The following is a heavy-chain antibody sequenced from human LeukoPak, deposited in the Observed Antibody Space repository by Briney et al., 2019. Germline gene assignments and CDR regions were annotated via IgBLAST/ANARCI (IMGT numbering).Heavy chain of an antibody. CDR1: GFTFSGYG. V-gene: IGHV3-30*18. D-gene: IGHD6-13*01. J-gene: IGHJ6*02. CDR2: ISYDGSNK. Sequence: GGSLRLSCAASGFTFSGYGMHWVRQAPGKGLEWVSVISYDGSNKYYADSVKGRFTISRDNSKTTLYLQMNSLRAEDTAVYYCAKEPHFPGIAAAGSRPGMDVWGQGTTVTVSS. CDR3: AKEPHFPGIAAAGSRPGMDV.